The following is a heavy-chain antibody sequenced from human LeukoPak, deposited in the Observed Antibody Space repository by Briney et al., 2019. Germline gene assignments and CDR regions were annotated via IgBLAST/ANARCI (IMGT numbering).Heavy chain of an antibody. D-gene: IGHD5-24*01. J-gene: IGHJ4*02. CDR3: ARAVGTDGYNLWVY. CDR1: GGSFSGYY. Sequence: SDTLSLTCAVYGGSFSGYYWSWIRQPPGKGLEWIGEINHSGSTNYNPSLKSRVTISLDTSKNQFSLKLTSVTAADTAVYYCARAVGTDGYNLWVYWGQGTLVTVSS. V-gene: IGHV4-34*01. CDR2: INHSGST.